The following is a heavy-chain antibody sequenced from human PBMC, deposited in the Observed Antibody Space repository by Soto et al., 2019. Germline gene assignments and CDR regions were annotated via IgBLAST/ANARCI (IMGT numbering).Heavy chain of an antibody. CDR1: GFSLSTSGVG. CDR3: AHKVPEDWPLDY. J-gene: IGHJ4*02. V-gene: IGHV2-5*02. D-gene: IGHD3-9*01. Sequence: QITLKESGPTLVRPTQTLTLTCAFSGFSLSTSGVGVGWIRQPPGKALEWLAVIYWDDSKHYSPSLRSRLTITKDTYKNQVVLTMTNMDPMDTGTYDCAHKVPEDWPLDYWGQGTLVTVSS. CDR2: IYWDDSK.